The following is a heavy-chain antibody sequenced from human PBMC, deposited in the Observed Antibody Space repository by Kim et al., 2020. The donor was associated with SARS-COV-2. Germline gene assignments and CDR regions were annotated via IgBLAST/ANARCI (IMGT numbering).Heavy chain of an antibody. V-gene: IGHV3-21*01. J-gene: IGHJ6*02. CDR1: GFTFSSYS. CDR3: AGQQLAPTMGYYYYGMDV. CDR2: ISSSSSYI. Sequence: GGSLRLSCAASGFTFSSYSMNWVRQAPGKGLEWVSSISSSSSYIYYADSVKGRFTISRDNAKNSLYLQMNSLRAEDTAVYYCAGQQLAPTMGYYYYGMDVWGQGTTVTVSS. D-gene: IGHD6-13*01.